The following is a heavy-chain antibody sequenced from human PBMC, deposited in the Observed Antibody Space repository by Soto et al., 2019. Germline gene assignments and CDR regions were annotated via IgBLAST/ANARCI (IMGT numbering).Heavy chain of an antibody. D-gene: IGHD6-19*01. Sequence: PSETLSLTCTVSGGSIGSSSYYWGWIRQPPGKGLEWIGSIYDRGSTYSNPSLKSRLTTSLDTSKNQFSLKLTSVTAADTAVYYCARHGYTSGRTYFDYWGHGTLVTVSS. V-gene: IGHV4-39*01. J-gene: IGHJ4*01. CDR2: IYDRGST. CDR1: GGSIGSSSYY. CDR3: ARHGYTSGRTYFDY.